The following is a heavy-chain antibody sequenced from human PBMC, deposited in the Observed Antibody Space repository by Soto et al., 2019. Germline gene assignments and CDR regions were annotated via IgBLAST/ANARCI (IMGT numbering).Heavy chain of an antibody. CDR3: AKDDTYYDFWSGYYAGIGMDV. CDR2: ISYDGSNK. CDR1: GFTFSSYG. J-gene: IGHJ6*02. D-gene: IGHD3-3*01. Sequence: GGSLRLSCAASGFTFSSYGMHWVRQAPGKGLEWVAVISYDGSNKYYADSVKGRFTISRDNSKNTLYLQMNSLRAEDTAVYYCAKDDTYYDFWSGYYAGIGMDVWGQGTTVTVSS. V-gene: IGHV3-30*18.